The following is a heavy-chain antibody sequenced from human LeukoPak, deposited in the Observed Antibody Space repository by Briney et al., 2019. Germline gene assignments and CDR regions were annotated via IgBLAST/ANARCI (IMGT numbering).Heavy chain of an antibody. Sequence: PGGSLRLSCAASGFTVSNNYMSWVRQAPGKGLEWVSAIYGGGNTYYADSVKGRFTISRDNSKNSLYLQMNSLRAEDTAVYYCARLGYCSSTSCYASSNPDYWGQGTLVTVSS. D-gene: IGHD2-2*01. CDR2: IYGGGNT. CDR3: ARLGYCSSTSCYASSNPDY. CDR1: GFTVSNNY. V-gene: IGHV3-66*01. J-gene: IGHJ4*02.